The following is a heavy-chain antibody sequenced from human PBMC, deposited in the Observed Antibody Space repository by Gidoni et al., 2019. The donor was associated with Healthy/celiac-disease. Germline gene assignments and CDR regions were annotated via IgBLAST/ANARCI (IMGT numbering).Heavy chain of an antibody. Sequence: QVQLVQSGAEVKKPGASVKVSCKASGYTFTSYAMHWVRQAPGQRLEWMGWINAGNGNTKYSQKFQGRVTITRDTSASTAYMELSSLRSEDTAVYYCARVFITMVRGEYNWFDPWGQGTLVTVSS. D-gene: IGHD3-10*01. CDR1: GYTFTSYA. J-gene: IGHJ5*02. V-gene: IGHV1-3*01. CDR2: INAGNGNT. CDR3: ARVFITMVRGEYNWFDP.